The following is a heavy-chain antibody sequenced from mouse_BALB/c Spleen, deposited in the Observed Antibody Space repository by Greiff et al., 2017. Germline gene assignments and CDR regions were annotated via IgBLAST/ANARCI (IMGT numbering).Heavy chain of an antibody. D-gene: IGHD1-2*01. Sequence: EVKLEESGPGLVKPSQSLSLTCTVTGYSITSDYAWNWIRQFPGNKLEWMGYISYSGSTSYNPSLKSRISITRDTSKNQFFLQLNSVTTEDTATYYCARSPLLRLPWFAYWGQGTLVTVSA. J-gene: IGHJ3*01. CDR1: GYSITSDYA. V-gene: IGHV3-2*02. CDR3: ARSPLLRLPWFAY. CDR2: ISYSGST.